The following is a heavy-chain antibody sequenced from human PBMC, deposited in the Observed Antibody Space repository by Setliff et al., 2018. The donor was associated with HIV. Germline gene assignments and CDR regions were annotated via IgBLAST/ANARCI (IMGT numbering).Heavy chain of an antibody. J-gene: IGHJ4*02. Sequence: SETLSLTCTVSGGSISSGSYYWSWIRQPAGKGLEWIGRIYASGSTNYNPSLESRVTISVDTSKNQFSLKLSSVTAADTAVYYCARSARVGYYDSSGYSWGQGTLVTSPQ. CDR2: IYASGST. CDR1: GGSISSGSYY. D-gene: IGHD3-22*01. V-gene: IGHV4-61*02. CDR3: ARSARVGYYDSSGYS.